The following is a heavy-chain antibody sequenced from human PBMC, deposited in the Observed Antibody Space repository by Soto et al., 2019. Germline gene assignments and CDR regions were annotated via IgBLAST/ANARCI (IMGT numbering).Heavy chain of an antibody. J-gene: IGHJ4*02. V-gene: IGHV4-59*01. CDR3: ARAYSGYDSYYFDY. Sequence: SETLSLTCTVSGDSISSYYWGWIRQPPGKGLEWIGYIYYSGSTNYSPSLTSRATISVDTSNNHFSLKLSSVTAADTAVYYCARAYSGYDSYYFDYWGQGTLVTVSS. CDR2: IYYSGST. D-gene: IGHD5-12*01. CDR1: GDSISSYY.